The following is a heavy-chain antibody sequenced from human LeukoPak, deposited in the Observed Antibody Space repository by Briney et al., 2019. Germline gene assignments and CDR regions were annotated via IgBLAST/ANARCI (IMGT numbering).Heavy chain of an antibody. CDR2: MNPNSGNT. Sequence: ASVKVSCKASEGTFSSYALSWVRQAPGQGLEWMGWMNPNSGNTGYAQKFQGRVTITRNTSISTAYMELSSLRSEDTAVYYCARDRYYYGSGNNWFDPWGQGTLVTVSS. J-gene: IGHJ5*02. CDR3: ARDRYYYGSGNNWFDP. V-gene: IGHV1-8*03. CDR1: EGTFSSYA. D-gene: IGHD3-10*01.